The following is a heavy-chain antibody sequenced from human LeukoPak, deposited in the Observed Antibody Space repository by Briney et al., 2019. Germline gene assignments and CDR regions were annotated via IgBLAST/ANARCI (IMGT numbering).Heavy chain of an antibody. D-gene: IGHD3-22*01. CDR3: ARDRGKVVIATYWYFDL. J-gene: IGHJ2*01. CDR1: GYTFTSNY. Sequence: ASVTVSCKASGYTFTSNYMHWVRQAPGQGLEWMGIINPSDGSANSAQKFQGRVTMTRDTSTSTVYMELSSLRSEDTAVYYCARDRGKVVIATYWYFDLWGRGTLVTVSS. V-gene: IGHV1-46*01. CDR2: INPSDGSA.